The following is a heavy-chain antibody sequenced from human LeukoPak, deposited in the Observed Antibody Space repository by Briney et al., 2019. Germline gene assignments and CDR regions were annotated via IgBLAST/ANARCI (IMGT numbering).Heavy chain of an antibody. Sequence: SETLSLTCTVSGGSISSYYWSWIRQPPGKGLEWIGYIYYSGSTNYNPSLKRRVTISVDTSKNQFSLKLSSVTAADTAVYYCARGKGSSWRFDYWGQGTLVTVSS. D-gene: IGHD6-13*01. V-gene: IGHV4-59*01. J-gene: IGHJ4*02. CDR3: ARGKGSSWRFDY. CDR1: GGSISSYY. CDR2: IYYSGST.